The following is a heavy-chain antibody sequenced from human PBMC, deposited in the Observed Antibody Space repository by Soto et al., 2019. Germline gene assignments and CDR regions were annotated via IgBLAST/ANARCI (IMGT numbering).Heavy chain of an antibody. CDR3: ARRSSGWYFDY. CDR2: ISGSGGST. D-gene: IGHD6-19*01. CDR1: GFTFSSYA. Sequence: EVQLLESGGGLVQPGGSLRLSCAASGFTFSSYAMSWVRQAPGKGLEWVSAISGSGGSTYYADSVKGRFTISRDNSKNTLYLQMHSLSAEDTAVYYCARRSSGWYFDYWGQGTLVTVSS. V-gene: IGHV3-23*01. J-gene: IGHJ4*02.